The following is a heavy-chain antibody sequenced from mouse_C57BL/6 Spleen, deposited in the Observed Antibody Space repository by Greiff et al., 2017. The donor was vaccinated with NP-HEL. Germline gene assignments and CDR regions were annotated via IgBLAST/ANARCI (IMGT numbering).Heavy chain of an antibody. CDR3: AGGWPYYFDY. V-gene: IGHV5-12*01. CDR1: GFTFSDYY. J-gene: IGHJ2*01. Sequence: EVKLMEPGGGLVQPGGSLKLSCAASGFTFSDYYMYWVRQTPEQRLEWVAYISNGGGSTYYPDTVKGRFTISRDNAKNTPYLQLSRLKSEDTAMYYCAGGWPYYFDYWGQGTTLTVSS. D-gene: IGHD1-1*02. CDR2: ISNGGGST.